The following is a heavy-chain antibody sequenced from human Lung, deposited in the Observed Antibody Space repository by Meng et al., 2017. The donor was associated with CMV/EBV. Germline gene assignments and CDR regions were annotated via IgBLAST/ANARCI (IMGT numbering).Heavy chain of an antibody. Sequence: VQLQDSGPGLVKPPGTLSFTCPASGGSISISPGLSWVRQPPGKGLEWIGEIYHSGGTNYNPSLRGRVTISLDKSKNQFSLTLRSVTAADTAAYYCARDPYATGWAGWGQGTLVTVSS. CDR1: GGSISISPG. D-gene: IGHD6-19*01. J-gene: IGHJ4*02. CDR2: IYHSGGT. V-gene: IGHV4-4*03. CDR3: ARDPYATGWAG.